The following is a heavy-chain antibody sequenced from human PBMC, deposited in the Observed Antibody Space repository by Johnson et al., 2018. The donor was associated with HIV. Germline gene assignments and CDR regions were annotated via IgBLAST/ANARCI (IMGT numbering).Heavy chain of an antibody. D-gene: IGHD3-22*01. V-gene: IGHV3-30*02. CDR1: GFTFSSYG. J-gene: IGHJ3*02. CDR2: IRYDGSNK. Sequence: VQVVESGGGEVQPGGSLRLSCAASGFTFSSYGMHWVRQAPGKGLEWVAFIRYDGSNKYYADSVKGRFTMSRDNSKNTLYLQMNSLRGEDTAVYYCARARRVVIGPDGFDIWGQGTMVTVSS. CDR3: ARARRVVIGPDGFDI.